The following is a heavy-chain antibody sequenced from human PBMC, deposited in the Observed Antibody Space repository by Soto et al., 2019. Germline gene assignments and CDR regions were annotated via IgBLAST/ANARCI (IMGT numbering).Heavy chain of an antibody. Sequence: KPSETLSLTCTVSGGSISPCYWSWVRQPPGKGLGWIGYLYCSGNTNYNPSLKSRVTISVDASKNQVSLRLTSVTAADTAVYYCARVGGVAARTFDYWGQGTVVTVSS. CDR3: ARVGGVAARTFDY. J-gene: IGHJ4*02. V-gene: IGHV4-59*01. CDR2: LYCSGNT. CDR1: GGSISPCY. D-gene: IGHD2-15*01.